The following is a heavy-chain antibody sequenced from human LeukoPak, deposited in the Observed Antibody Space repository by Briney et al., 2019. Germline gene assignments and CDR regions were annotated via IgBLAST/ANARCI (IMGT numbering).Heavy chain of an antibody. J-gene: IGHJ4*02. CDR3: AKDQDSSGYYYGYFDY. V-gene: IGHV3-23*01. Sequence: PGGSLRLSCAASGFTFSSYAMSWVRQAPGKGLEWVSTISGSGGSTYYADSVKGRFTISRDNSKNTLYLQMSSLRAEDTAVYYCAKDQDSSGYYYGYFDYWGQGTLVTVSS. CDR2: ISGSGGST. D-gene: IGHD3-22*01. CDR1: GFTFSSYA.